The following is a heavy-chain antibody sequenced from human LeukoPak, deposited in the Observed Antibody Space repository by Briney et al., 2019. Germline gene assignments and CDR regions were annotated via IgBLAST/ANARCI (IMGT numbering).Heavy chain of an antibody. CDR2: ISAYNGNT. Sequence: GASVKVSCKASGYTFTSYGISWVRQAPGQGLEWMGWISAYNGNTNYAQKLQGRVTMTTDTSTSTAYMELRSLRSDDTAVYYCARELVSELELPPSFDYWGQGTLVTVSS. CDR1: GYTFTSYG. V-gene: IGHV1-18*01. J-gene: IGHJ4*02. CDR3: ARELVSELELPPSFDY. D-gene: IGHD1-7*01.